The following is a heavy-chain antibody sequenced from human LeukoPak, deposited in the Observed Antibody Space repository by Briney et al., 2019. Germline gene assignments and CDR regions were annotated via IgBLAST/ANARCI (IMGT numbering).Heavy chain of an antibody. Sequence: SETLSLTCTVSGGSISSSSYYWGWIRQPPGKGLEWIGSIYYNEITYYNPSLKSRVTISVDTSENQFSLKLSSVTAADTAVYYCARVMGQWLVPVRDYWFDPWGPGTLVTVSS. J-gene: IGHJ5*02. CDR2: IYYNEIT. D-gene: IGHD6-19*01. CDR1: GGSISSSSYY. V-gene: IGHV4-39*07. CDR3: ARVMGQWLVPVRDYWFDP.